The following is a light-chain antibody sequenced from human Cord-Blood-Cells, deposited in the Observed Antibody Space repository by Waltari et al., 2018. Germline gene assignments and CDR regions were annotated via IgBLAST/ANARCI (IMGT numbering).Light chain of an antibody. CDR3: QQSYSTPRT. CDR2: AAS. Sequence: DIPMTQSPSSLSASVGDRVTLTCRASQSISSYLNWYQQNPGKAPKLLSYAASSLQSGVPSRFSGSGSGTDFTLTISSLQPEDFATYYCQQSYSTPRTFGPGTKVDIK. J-gene: IGKJ3*01. CDR1: QSISSY. V-gene: IGKV1-39*01.